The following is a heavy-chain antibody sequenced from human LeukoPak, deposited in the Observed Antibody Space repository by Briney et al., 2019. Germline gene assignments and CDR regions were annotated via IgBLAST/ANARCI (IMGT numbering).Heavy chain of an antibody. Sequence: SETLSLTCTVSGDSISSYYWSWIRQPPGKGLEWIGYTYYSGSTNYNPSLKSRVTISVDTSKNQFSLKLSSVTAADTAVYYCARAASSWSFDYWGQGTLVTVSS. CDR2: TYYSGST. V-gene: IGHV4-59*01. CDR1: GDSISSYY. J-gene: IGHJ4*02. CDR3: ARAASSWSFDY. D-gene: IGHD6-13*01.